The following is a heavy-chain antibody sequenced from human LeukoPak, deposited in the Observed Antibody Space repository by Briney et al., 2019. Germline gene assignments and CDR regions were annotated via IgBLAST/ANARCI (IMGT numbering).Heavy chain of an antibody. CDR3: TRGHWGLQS. V-gene: IGHV4-59*02. CDR2: IHHSGNS. CDR1: GASVTDSY. J-gene: IGHJ5*02. D-gene: IGHD7-27*01. Sequence: SETQSLTCTVSGASVTDSYWSWIRQSPGKGLEWISYIHHSGNSDYNPSLRSRVATALDTSKNQFSLNLISVTAADTAVYYCTRGHWGLQSWSQGTLVTVSS.